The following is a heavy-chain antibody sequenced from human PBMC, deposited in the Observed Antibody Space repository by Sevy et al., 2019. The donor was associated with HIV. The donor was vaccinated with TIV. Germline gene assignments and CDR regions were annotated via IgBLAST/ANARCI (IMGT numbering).Heavy chain of an antibody. CDR1: GFTFSSYG. V-gene: IGHV3-7*01. CDR2: INQDGSVK. J-gene: IGHJ4*02. CDR3: VRAIAKDGSF. D-gene: IGHD6-13*01. Sequence: GGSLRLSCAASGFTFSSYGMHWVRQAPGKGLEWVANINQDGSVKYYVDSVRGRFTISRDNARNLVFLQMSSLRVDDSALYYCVRAIAKDGSFWGQGTLVTVSS.